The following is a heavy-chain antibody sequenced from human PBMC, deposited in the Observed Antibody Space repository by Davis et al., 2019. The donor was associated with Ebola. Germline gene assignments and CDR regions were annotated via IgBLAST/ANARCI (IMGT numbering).Heavy chain of an antibody. Sequence: PGGSLRLSCAASGFTFSGFEMNWVRQAPGKGLEWVSYISSSGTFIYYADSVRGRFTISRDNAKNSLYLQMNSLRAEDTAVYYCVRNGLTSSWSVFDYWGQGTLVTVSS. CDR2: ISSSGTFI. CDR1: GFTFSGFE. J-gene: IGHJ4*02. CDR3: VRNGLTSSWSVFDY. V-gene: IGHV3-48*03. D-gene: IGHD6-13*01.